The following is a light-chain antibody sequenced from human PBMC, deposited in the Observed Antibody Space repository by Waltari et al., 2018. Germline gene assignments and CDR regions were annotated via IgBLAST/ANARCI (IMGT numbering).Light chain of an antibody. CDR3: AGWDDSLSRTWV. CDR1: RSNIGVNY. J-gene: IGLJ3*02. V-gene: IGLV1-47*01. Sequence: QSVLTQPPSASGTPGQTVTISCSGRRSNIGVNYVYWYQQVPGTSPKLLIHRNNQRPSGVPDRFSGFKSGTSASLAIRGLRSEDEATYYCAGWDDSLSRTWVFGGGTKLTVL. CDR2: RNN.